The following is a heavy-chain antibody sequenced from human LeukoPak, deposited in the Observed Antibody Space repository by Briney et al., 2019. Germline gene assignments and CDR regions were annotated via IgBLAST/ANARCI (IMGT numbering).Heavy chain of an antibody. Sequence: GGSLRLSCAASGFXFSSYAMSWVRQAPGKGLEWVSAISGSGGSTYYADSVKGRFTISRDNSKNTLYLQMNSLRAEDTAVYYCAKDSSGSDSHYWGQGTLVTVSS. CDR3: AKDSSGSDSHY. J-gene: IGHJ4*02. D-gene: IGHD6-19*01. CDR2: ISGSGGST. V-gene: IGHV3-23*01. CDR1: GFXFSSYA.